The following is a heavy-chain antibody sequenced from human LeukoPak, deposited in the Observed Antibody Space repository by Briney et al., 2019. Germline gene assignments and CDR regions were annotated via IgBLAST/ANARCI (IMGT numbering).Heavy chain of an antibody. V-gene: IGHV4-39*01. CDR2: VYYTGRT. CDR1: GGSISSSTYY. CDR3: ARGGRIAAAGTAHFDY. J-gene: IGHJ4*02. Sequence: SETLSLTCTVSGGSISSSTYYWGWIRQPPGKGLEWIGSVYYTGRTYDNPSLKSRVTMSVDTSKNQFFLKLSSVTAADTAVYYCARGGRIAAAGTAHFDYWGQGTLVTVSS. D-gene: IGHD6-13*01.